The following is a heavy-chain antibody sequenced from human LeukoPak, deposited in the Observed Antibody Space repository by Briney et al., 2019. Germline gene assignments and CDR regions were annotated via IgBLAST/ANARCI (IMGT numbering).Heavy chain of an antibody. D-gene: IGHD3-3*01. Sequence: GASVTVSCKASGYTFTSYDINWVRQATGQGREWMGWMNPNSGNTGYAQKFQGRVTITRSTSISTAYMELSSLRSEDTAVYYCARGRAANVTIFGVVISYYYYMDVWGKGTTVTVSS. CDR2: MNPNSGNT. J-gene: IGHJ6*03. V-gene: IGHV1-8*03. CDR3: ARGRAANVTIFGVVISYYYYMDV. CDR1: GYTFTSYD.